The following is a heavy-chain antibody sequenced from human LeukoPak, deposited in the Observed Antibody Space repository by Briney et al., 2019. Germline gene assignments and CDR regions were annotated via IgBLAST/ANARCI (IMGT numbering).Heavy chain of an antibody. CDR1: GCSISSYY. J-gene: IGHJ5*02. V-gene: IGHV4-59*01. D-gene: IGHD3-3*01. CDR2: IYYSGST. CDR3: ARDPRSGWFDP. Sequence: SETLSLTCTVSGCSISSYYWSWIRQPPGKGLEWIGYIYYSGSTNYNPSLKSRVTISVDTSKNQFSLKLSSVTAADTAVYYCARDPRSGWFDPWGQGTLVTVSS.